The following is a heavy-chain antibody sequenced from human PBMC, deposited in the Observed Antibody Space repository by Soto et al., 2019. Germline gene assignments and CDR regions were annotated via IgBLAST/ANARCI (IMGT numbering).Heavy chain of an antibody. Sequence: QVQLQESGPGLVKASQTLSLICSVSGESISSGGYYWSWIRHHPGKGLEWIGYIYDSESGYYNPSLKSRVTISMDTSKNHFAMKLSSVTASDTAVYYCARASSSSSAADYWGQGTLITVSS. CDR2: IYDSESG. CDR1: GESISSGGYY. CDR3: ARASSSSSAADY. V-gene: IGHV4-31*03. D-gene: IGHD6-6*01. J-gene: IGHJ4*02.